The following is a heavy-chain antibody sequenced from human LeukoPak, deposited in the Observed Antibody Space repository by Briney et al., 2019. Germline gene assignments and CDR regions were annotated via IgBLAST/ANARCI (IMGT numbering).Heavy chain of an antibody. CDR2: ISSSSSYI. J-gene: IGHJ5*02. CDR1: GFTFDDYS. CDR3: ARGIEWLLPNNWFDP. V-gene: IGHV3-21*01. Sequence: GGSLRLSCTASGFTFDDYSLNWVRQAPGKGLEWVSSISSSSSYIYYADSVKGRFTISRDNAKNSLYLQMNSLRAEDTAVYYCARGIEWLLPNNWFDPWGQGTLVTVSS. D-gene: IGHD3-22*01.